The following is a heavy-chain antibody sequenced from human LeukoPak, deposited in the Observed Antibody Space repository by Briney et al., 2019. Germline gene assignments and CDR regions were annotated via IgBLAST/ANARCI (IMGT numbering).Heavy chain of an antibody. Sequence: PGGSLRLSCAASGFTFSSYGMHWVRQAPGKGLEWVAFIRYDGSNKYYADSVKGRFTISRDNSKNTLYLQMNSLRAEDTAVYYCAKDLIAAAGTFSFDPWGQGTLVTVSS. CDR3: AKDLIAAAGTFSFDP. V-gene: IGHV3-30*02. J-gene: IGHJ5*02. CDR1: GFTFSSYG. CDR2: IRYDGSNK. D-gene: IGHD6-13*01.